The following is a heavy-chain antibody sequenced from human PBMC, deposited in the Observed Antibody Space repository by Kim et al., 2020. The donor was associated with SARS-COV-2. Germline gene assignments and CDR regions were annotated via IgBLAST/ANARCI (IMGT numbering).Heavy chain of an antibody. J-gene: IGHJ6*02. Sequence: GGSLRLSCAASGFTFSSYGMHWVRQAPGKGLEWVAVIWYDGSNKYYADSVKGRFTISRDNSKNTLYLQMNSLRAEDTAVYYCAREVLNNFGWFHYGMDVWGQGTTVTVSS. V-gene: IGHV3-33*01. CDR3: AREVLNNFGWFHYGMDV. CDR1: GFTFSSYG. CDR2: IWYDGSNK. D-gene: IGHD3-9*01.